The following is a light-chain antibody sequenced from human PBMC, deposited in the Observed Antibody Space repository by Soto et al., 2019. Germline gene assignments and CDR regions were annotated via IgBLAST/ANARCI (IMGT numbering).Light chain of an antibody. Sequence: EIVLTQSPATLSLSPGERATLSCRASQSVSSYLPWYQQQPGQAPRLLIYDASNRATGIPAWFSGSGSGADFTITISRLEHEDFAVYYCQQRSNLWTFGQGTKVEIK. J-gene: IGKJ1*01. V-gene: IGKV3-11*01. CDR1: QSVSSY. CDR3: QQRSNLWT. CDR2: DAS.